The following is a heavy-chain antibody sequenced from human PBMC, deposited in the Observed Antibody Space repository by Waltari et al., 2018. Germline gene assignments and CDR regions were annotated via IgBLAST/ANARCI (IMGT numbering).Heavy chain of an antibody. Sequence: EVQLVQSGAEVKKPGESLKISCKGSGYSFTSYWIGWVRQLPGKGLEWMGIIYPGDSDTRYSPSFQGQVTISADKSITTAYLQWSSLKASDTAMYYCARQGAYCGGDCYPDYGMDVWGQGTTVTVSS. CDR1: GYSFTSYW. CDR2: IYPGDSDT. J-gene: IGHJ6*02. D-gene: IGHD2-21*02. V-gene: IGHV5-51*01. CDR3: ARQGAYCGGDCYPDYGMDV.